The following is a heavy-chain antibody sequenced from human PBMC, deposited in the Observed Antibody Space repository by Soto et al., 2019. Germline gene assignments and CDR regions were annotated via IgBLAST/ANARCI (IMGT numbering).Heavy chain of an antibody. CDR3: ARGCTNGVCYNYGMDV. CDR1: GGTFSSYA. D-gene: IGHD2-8*01. V-gene: IGHV1-69*13. J-gene: IGHJ6*02. CDR2: IIPIFGTA. Sequence: SVKVSCKASGGTFSSYAISWVRQAPGQGLEWMGGIIPIFGTANYAQKFQGRVTITADESTSPAYMELSSLRSEDTAVDYCARGCTNGVCYNYGMDVWGQGTTVTVSS.